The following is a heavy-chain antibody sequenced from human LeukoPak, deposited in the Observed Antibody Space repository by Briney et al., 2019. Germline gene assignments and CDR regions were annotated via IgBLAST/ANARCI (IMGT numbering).Heavy chain of an antibody. Sequence: GGSLRPSCAASGFTFSSYAMHWVRQAPGKGLEYVSAISSNGGSTYYANSVKGRFTISRDNSKNTLYLQMGSLRAEDMAVYYCARAITMVRGVFDAYFDYWGQGTLVTVSS. CDR1: GFTFSSYA. J-gene: IGHJ4*02. D-gene: IGHD3-10*01. CDR2: ISSNGGST. CDR3: ARAITMVRGVFDAYFDY. V-gene: IGHV3-64*01.